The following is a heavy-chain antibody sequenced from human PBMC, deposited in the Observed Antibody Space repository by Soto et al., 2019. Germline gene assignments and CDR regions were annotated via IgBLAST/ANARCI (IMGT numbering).Heavy chain of an antibody. J-gene: IGHJ4*02. D-gene: IGHD5-18*01. CDR3: AKVDVESPGLQRIQLWLFDY. CDR1: GFTFSSYA. Sequence: GESLKISCAASGFTFSSYAMSWVRQAPGKGLEWVSAISGSGGSTYYADSVKGRFTISRDNSKNTLYLQMNSLRAEDTAVYYCAKVDVESPGLQRIQLWLFDYWGQGTLVTVSS. CDR2: ISGSGGST. V-gene: IGHV3-23*01.